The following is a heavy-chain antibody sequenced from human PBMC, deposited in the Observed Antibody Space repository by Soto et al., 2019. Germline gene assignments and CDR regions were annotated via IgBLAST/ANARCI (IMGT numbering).Heavy chain of an antibody. V-gene: IGHV4-31*03. CDR1: GGSIISGGYY. CDR3: ARNRKTQLLYVDY. D-gene: IGHD2-2*02. CDR2: IYYSGST. Sequence: SETLSLTCTVSGGSIISGGYYWSWIRQHPGKGLEWIGYIYYSGSTYYNPSLKSRVTISVDTSKNQFSLKLSSVTAADTAVYYCARNRKTQLLYVDYWGQGTLVTVSS. J-gene: IGHJ4*02.